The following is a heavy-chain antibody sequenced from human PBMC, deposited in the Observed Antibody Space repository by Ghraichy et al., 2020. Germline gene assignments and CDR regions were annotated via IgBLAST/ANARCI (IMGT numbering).Heavy chain of an antibody. CDR1: GGSFSNSA. D-gene: IGHD1-26*01. V-gene: IGHV1-69*04. Sequence: SVKVSCKASGGSFSNSAFSWVRQAPGQGLEWMGRIIPNVGIANYAQKIQGRVTITADKSTTTAYLELRSLRSEDTAVYYCAREVGGLGMAPFSSDYWGQGTLVTVSS. CDR2: IIPNVGIA. CDR3: AREVGGLGMAPFSSDY. J-gene: IGHJ4*02.